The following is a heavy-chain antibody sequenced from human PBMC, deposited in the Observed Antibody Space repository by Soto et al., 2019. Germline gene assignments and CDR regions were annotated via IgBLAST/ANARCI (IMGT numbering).Heavy chain of an antibody. J-gene: IGHJ4*02. Sequence: EVQLLASGGGLVQPGGSLRLSCAASGFTFSNYAMSWVRQAPGKGLEWVSVISNNGGSTYYADSVKGRFTISSDNSKNTLYLQMNSLRAEATAVYDCATDESAGYYYFDYWGQGTLVTVSS. D-gene: IGHD3-9*01. CDR2: ISNNGGST. V-gene: IGHV3-23*01. CDR1: GFTFSNYA. CDR3: ATDESAGYYYFDY.